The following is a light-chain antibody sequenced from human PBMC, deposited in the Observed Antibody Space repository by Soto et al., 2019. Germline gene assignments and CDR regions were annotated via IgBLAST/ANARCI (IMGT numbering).Light chain of an antibody. CDR2: RAS. CDR1: QSISSW. V-gene: IGKV1-5*03. CDR3: QHYNTYLAR. J-gene: IGKJ1*01. Sequence: DIQMTQSPSTLSASVGDRVTITCRASQSISSWLAWYQQKPGKAPNLLIYRASSLESGVPSRFSGSGSGTEFTLTISSLQPDDFSSYYRQHYNTYLARLGQGPNLDSK.